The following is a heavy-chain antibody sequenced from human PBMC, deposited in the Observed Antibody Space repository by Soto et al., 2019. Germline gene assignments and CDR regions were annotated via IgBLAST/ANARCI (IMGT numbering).Heavy chain of an antibody. CDR2: INAGNGNT. CDR1: GYTFTSYA. D-gene: IGHD3-22*01. CDR3: ARGGSLYYYDSSGYYRSDY. J-gene: IGHJ4*02. Sequence: ASVNVSCKASGYTFTSYAVHWVRQAPGQRLEWMGWINAGNGNTKYSQKFQGRVTITRDTSASTAYMELSSLRSEDTAVYYCARGGSLYYYDSSGYYRSDYWGQGTLVTVSS. V-gene: IGHV1-3*01.